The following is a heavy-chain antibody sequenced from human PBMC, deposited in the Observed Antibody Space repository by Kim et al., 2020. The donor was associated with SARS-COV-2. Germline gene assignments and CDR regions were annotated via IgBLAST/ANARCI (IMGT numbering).Heavy chain of an antibody. J-gene: IGHJ4*02. D-gene: IGHD3-10*02. CDR1: GMNFNIQY. Sequence: GGSLRLSCAASGMNFNIQYMSWVRQAPGKGLQWVSFIGGNDGFTVYADSVKGRFTVSRDHAKNSVYLQMNSLRAEDTAIYYCSSLHFYVHEPWGQGTLVT. CDR3: SSLHFYVHEP. CDR2: IGGNDGFT. V-gene: IGHV3-11*03.